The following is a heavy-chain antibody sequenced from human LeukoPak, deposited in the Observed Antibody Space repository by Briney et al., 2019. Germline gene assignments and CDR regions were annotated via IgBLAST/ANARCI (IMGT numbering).Heavy chain of an antibody. CDR3: ARDWASYVSSTSCPVYYFDY. D-gene: IGHD2-2*01. J-gene: IGHJ4*02. V-gene: IGHV3-48*02. Sequence: PGGSLRLSCAASGFTFSSYSMSWVRQAPGEGLEWVSYISSSSSTIYYADSVKGRFTISRDNAKNSLYLQMNSLRDEDTAVYYCARDWASYVSSTSCPVYYFDYWGQGTLVTVSS. CDR2: ISSSSSTI. CDR1: GFTFSSYS.